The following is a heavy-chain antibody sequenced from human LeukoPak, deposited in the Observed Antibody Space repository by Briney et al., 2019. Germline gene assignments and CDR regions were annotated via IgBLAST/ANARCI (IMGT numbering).Heavy chain of an antibody. CDR3: ARDFWSGYFPHY. J-gene: IGHJ4*02. CDR1: GYTFTGYY. D-gene: IGHD3-3*01. V-gene: IGHV1-18*04. CDR2: ISAYNGNT. Sequence: GASVKVSCKASGYTFTGYYMHWVRQAPGQGLEWMGWISAYNGNTNYAQKLQGRVTMTTDTSTSTAYMELRSLRSDDTAVYYCARDFWSGYFPHYWGQGTLVTVSS.